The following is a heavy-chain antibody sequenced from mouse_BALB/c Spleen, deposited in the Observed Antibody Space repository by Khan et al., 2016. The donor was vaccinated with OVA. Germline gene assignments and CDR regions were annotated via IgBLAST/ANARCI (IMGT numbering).Heavy chain of an antibody. V-gene: IGHV5-17*02. Sequence: VQLKESGGGLVQPGGSRKLSCAASGFTFSSFGMHWVRQAPEKGLEWVAYISSGSSTIYYADTVKGRFTISRDNPQNTLFLQMTSLRSEDTAMYYCVVITAWFAYWGQGTLVTVSA. J-gene: IGHJ3*01. D-gene: IGHD2-4*01. CDR1: GFTFSSFG. CDR3: VVITAWFAY. CDR2: ISSGSSTI.